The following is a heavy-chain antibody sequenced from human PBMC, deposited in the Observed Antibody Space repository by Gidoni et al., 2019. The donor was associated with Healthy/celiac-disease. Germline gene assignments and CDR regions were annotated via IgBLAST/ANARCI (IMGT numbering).Heavy chain of an antibody. CDR3: SKFEGSLGFDP. CDR1: GFTFSSYG. Sequence: QVQLVESGGGVVQPGRSLRLSCAASGFTFSSYGMHWVRQAPGKGLEWVAVISYDGSNKYYADSVKGRFTISRDNSKNTLYLQMNSLRAEDTAVYYCSKFEGSLGFDPWGQGTLVTVSS. CDR2: ISYDGSNK. D-gene: IGHD3-10*01. V-gene: IGHV3-30*18. J-gene: IGHJ5*02.